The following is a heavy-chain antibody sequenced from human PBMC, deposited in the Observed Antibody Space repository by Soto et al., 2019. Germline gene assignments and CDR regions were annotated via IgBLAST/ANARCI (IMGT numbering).Heavy chain of an antibody. Sequence: QVQLQESGPGLVKPSQTLSLTCTVSGGSISSSDKYWSWIRQLPGKGLEWIGFIYYIGNAYYSPSLKSRVSISVDTSNNQFSLKLSSVPAADPAVYYWAGSSYYGSGPAFDYWGQGTLVTVSS. CDR1: GGSISSSDKY. D-gene: IGHD3-10*01. CDR2: IYYIGNA. J-gene: IGHJ4*02. CDR3: AGSSYYGSGPAFDY. V-gene: IGHV4-31*03.